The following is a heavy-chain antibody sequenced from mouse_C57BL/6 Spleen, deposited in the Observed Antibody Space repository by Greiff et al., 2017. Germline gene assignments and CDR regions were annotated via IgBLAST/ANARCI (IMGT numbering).Heavy chain of an antibody. CDR3: ARAYSNYFFFDY. Sequence: EVKLVESGGGLVQPGGSLKLSCAASGFTFSDYYMYWVRQTPEKRLEWVAYISNGGGSTYYPDTVKGRFTISRDNAKNTLYLQMSRLKSEDTAMYYCARAYSNYFFFDYWGQGTTLTVSS. CDR2: ISNGGGST. D-gene: IGHD2-5*01. V-gene: IGHV5-12*01. J-gene: IGHJ2*01. CDR1: GFTFSDYY.